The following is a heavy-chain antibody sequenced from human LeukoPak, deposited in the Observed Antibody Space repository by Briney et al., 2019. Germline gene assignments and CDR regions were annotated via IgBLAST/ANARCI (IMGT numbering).Heavy chain of an antibody. V-gene: IGHV3-9*01. CDR1: GFTFDNYV. CDR2: ITPNSGGV. CDR3: VKDALNGSIDY. J-gene: IGHJ4*02. D-gene: IGHD2/OR15-2a*01. Sequence: GGSLRLSCAASGFTFDNYVMHWVRLVPGKGLECVSSITPNSGGVGYAASVKGRFTISRDNARNSLYLQMNSLKAEDTALYYCVKDALNGSIDYWGQGTLVTVSS.